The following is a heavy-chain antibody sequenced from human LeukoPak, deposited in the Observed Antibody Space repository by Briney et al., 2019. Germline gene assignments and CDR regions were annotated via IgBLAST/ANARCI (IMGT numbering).Heavy chain of an antibody. Sequence: PGGSLRLSCAASGFTFSSYWMPWVRQAPGKGLVWVSRINSDGSTTSYADSVKGRFTISRDNAKNTLYLQMNSLRAEDTVVYYCVTRMSSSSLLDYWGQGTLVTVSS. D-gene: IGHD6-6*01. CDR1: GFTFSSYW. CDR3: VTRMSSSSLLDY. CDR2: INSDGSTT. J-gene: IGHJ4*02. V-gene: IGHV3-74*01.